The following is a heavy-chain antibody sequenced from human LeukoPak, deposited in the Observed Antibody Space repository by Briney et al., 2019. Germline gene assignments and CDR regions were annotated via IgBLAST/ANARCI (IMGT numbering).Heavy chain of an antibody. CDR3: AKNGGPHGMDV. CDR1: GFTFSSYA. D-gene: IGHD3-16*01. CDR2: ITGSGGST. Sequence: GGSLRLSCAASGFTFSSYAMSWVRQAPGKGLEWVSAITGSGGSTYYADSVKGRFTISRDNAKNSLHLQMNSLRVEDTAVYYCAKNGGPHGMDVWGQGTTVTVSS. J-gene: IGHJ6*02. V-gene: IGHV3-23*01.